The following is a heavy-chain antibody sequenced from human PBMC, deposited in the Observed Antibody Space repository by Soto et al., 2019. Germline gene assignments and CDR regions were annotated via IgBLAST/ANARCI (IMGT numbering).Heavy chain of an antibody. CDR1: GYSITSYY. D-gene: IGHD5-12*01. CDR3: ARDRRDGYNTFDY. CDR2: ISAYNGNT. J-gene: IGHJ4*02. Sequence: ASVKVSCKASGYSITSYYMHWVRQAPGQGLEWMGWISAYNGNTNYAQKFQGRVTMTRDTSTSTVYMELSSLRSEDTAVYYCARDRRDGYNTFDYWGQGTLVTVSS. V-gene: IGHV1-2*02.